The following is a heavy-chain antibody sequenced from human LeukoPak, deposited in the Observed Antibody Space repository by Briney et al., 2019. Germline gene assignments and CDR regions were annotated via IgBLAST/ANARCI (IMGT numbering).Heavy chain of an antibody. CDR2: ISSSSSYI. CDR1: GFTFSSYS. V-gene: IGHV3-21*01. Sequence: GGSLRLSCAASGFTFSSYSMNWVRQAPGKGLEWVSSISSSSSYIYYADSVEGRFTISRDNAKNSLYLQMNSLRAEDTAVYYCARARHYDFWSGYYMGTSFDYWGQGTLVTVSS. J-gene: IGHJ4*02. D-gene: IGHD3-3*01. CDR3: ARARHYDFWSGYYMGTSFDY.